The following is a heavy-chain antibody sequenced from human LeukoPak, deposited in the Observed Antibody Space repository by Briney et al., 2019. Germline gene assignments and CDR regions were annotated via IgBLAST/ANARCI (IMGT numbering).Heavy chain of an antibody. CDR1: GFTLSSYG. D-gene: IGHD3-22*01. V-gene: IGHV3-23*01. Sequence: GGSLRLSCAASGFTLSSYGMSWVRQAPGEGLGWVSAISGSGGSTYYADSVKGRFTISRDNSKNTLYLQMNSLRAEDTAVYYCAKGVITMIVVVPFDYWGQGTLVTVSS. J-gene: IGHJ4*02. CDR2: ISGSGGST. CDR3: AKGVITMIVVVPFDY.